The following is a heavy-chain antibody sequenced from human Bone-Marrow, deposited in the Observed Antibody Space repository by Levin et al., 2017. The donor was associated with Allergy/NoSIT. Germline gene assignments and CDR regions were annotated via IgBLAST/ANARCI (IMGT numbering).Heavy chain of an antibody. V-gene: IGHV4-34*01. CDR1: GGSFSGSY. CDR2: INHSGST. D-gene: IGHD3-9*01. J-gene: IGHJ4*02. CDR3: ASGGYDIVTGYKSDY. Sequence: SETLSLTCAVYGGSFSGSYWSWIRQPPGKGLEWIGEINHSGSTNYNPSLKSRVTISVDTSKNQFSLKLSSVTAADTAVYYCASGGYDIVTGYKSDYWGQGTLVTVSS.